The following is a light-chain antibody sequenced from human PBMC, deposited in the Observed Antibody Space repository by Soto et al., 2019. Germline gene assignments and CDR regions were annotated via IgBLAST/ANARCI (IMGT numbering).Light chain of an antibody. CDR1: QSVSSN. V-gene: IGKV3-15*01. CDR2: GAS. Sequence: TQSPATLSVSPGERATLSXXXXQSVSSNLAWYQQKPGQAPRLLIYGASTRATGIPARFSGSGSGTEFTLTISSLQSEDFAVYYCQQYNNWPPLTFGGGTKVEIK. J-gene: IGKJ4*01. CDR3: QQYNNWPPLT.